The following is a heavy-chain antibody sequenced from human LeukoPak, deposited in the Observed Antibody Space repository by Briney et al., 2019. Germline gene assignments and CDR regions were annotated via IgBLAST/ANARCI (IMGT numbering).Heavy chain of an antibody. J-gene: IGHJ4*02. CDR2: ISYDGSNK. Sequence: GGSLRLSCAASGFTFSSYAMHWVRQAPGKGLEGVAVISYDGSNKYYADSVKGRFTISRDNSKNTLYLQMNSLRAEDTAVYYCAREHHYGSGSYPSGFDYWGRGTLVTVSS. D-gene: IGHD3-10*01. V-gene: IGHV3-30*04. CDR3: AREHHYGSGSYPSGFDY. CDR1: GFTFSSYA.